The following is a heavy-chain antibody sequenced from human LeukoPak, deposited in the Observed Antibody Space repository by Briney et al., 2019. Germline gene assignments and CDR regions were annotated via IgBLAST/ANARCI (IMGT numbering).Heavy chain of an antibody. J-gene: IGHJ5*02. CDR3: AKGQVASATQVRFDP. Sequence: GGSLRLSCAASGFTFSSYAMTWVRQAPGEGLEWVSTISGSGDRSVYAESVKGRFTISRDNSKNTVYLQMNSLRGEDAAVYYCAKGQVASATQVRFDPWGQGTLVTVSS. CDR1: GFTFSSYA. CDR2: ISGSGDRS. V-gene: IGHV3-23*01.